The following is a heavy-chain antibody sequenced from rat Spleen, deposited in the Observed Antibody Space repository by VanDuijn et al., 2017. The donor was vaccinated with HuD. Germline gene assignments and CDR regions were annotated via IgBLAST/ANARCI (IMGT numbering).Heavy chain of an antibody. CDR3: ARRHYGYTDYFDY. J-gene: IGHJ2*01. D-gene: IGHD1-9*01. CDR2: ILYDGGRT. Sequence: EVQLVESGGGLVQPGRSLKLSCAASGFTFSDYNMAWVRLAPKKGLEWVATILYDGGRTYYRDSVKGRFTISRDNAKSTLYLHMDSLRSEDTATYYCARRHYGYTDYFDYWGHGVMVTVSS. V-gene: IGHV5S10*01. CDR1: GFTFSDYN.